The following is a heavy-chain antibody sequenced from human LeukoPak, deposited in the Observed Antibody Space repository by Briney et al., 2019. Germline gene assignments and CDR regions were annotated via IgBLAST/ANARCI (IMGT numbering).Heavy chain of an antibody. CDR2: ISGSGSTI. V-gene: IGHV3-11*01. CDR3: ATAVGPIKPPKVVGYYMDV. CDR1: GFTFSDYY. D-gene: IGHD3-22*01. Sequence: GGSLRLSCAASGFTFSDYYMSWSRQAPGKGLEWVPYISGSGSTIYYADSVKGGFTISRDNAKNSLYLQMNSLTAQDTAAYNCATAVGPIKPPKVVGYYMDVWGKGTTVTVSS. J-gene: IGHJ6*03.